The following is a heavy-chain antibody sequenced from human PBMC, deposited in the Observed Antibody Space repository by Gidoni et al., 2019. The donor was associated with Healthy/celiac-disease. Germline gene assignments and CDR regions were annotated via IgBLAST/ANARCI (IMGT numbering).Heavy chain of an antibody. V-gene: IGHV3-11*01. D-gene: IGHD2-21*02. Sequence: QVQLVESGGGLVKPGGSLRLTWAASGITFSYYYMSWTRLAPGKALEWVSYFSSSGSTIYYADSVKGRFTISRDNAKNSLYLQMNSLRAEDTAVYYCARDEYCGGDCPPDYWGQGTLVTVSS. CDR3: ARDEYCGGDCPPDY. CDR2: FSSSGSTI. J-gene: IGHJ4*02. CDR1: GITFSYYY.